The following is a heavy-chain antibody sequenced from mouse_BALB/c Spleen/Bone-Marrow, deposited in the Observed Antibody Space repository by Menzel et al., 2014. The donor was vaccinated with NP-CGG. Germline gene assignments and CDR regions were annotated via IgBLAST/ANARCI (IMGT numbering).Heavy chain of an antibody. D-gene: IGHD1-2*01. CDR2: ISSGGSYT. CDR3: ARDHYGYYTMDY. V-gene: IGHV5-9-4*01. Sequence: EVMLVESGGRLVKPGGSLKLSCAASGFTFSSSAMSWVRPSPEKRLEWGAEISSGGSYTYYLDIVTGRLTITRDNAKNPLCLEMSSLRSEDTAMYYCARDHYGYYTMDYWGQGTSVAVSS. CDR1: GFTFSSSA. J-gene: IGHJ4*01.